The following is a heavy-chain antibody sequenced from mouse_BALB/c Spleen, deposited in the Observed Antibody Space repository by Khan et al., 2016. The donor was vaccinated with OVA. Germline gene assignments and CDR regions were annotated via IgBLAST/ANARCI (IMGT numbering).Heavy chain of an antibody. CDR3: ARRGYDLFAY. Sequence: QVQLKQSGAELVRPGSSMKISCKASGYAFSNYWMNWVRQGPGQGLEWIGQIYPGDGNTNYNEKFKDKATLTADKSSSTAYMQLSSLKSEDSAAFCCARRGYDLFAYWGQGTLVTVSA. V-gene: IGHV1-80*01. J-gene: IGHJ3*01. D-gene: IGHD2-2*01. CDR2: IYPGDGNT. CDR1: GYAFSNYW.